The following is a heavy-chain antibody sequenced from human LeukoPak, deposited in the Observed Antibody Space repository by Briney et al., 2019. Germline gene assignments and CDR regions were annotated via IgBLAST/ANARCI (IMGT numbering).Heavy chain of an antibody. CDR1: GFTFSSYG. J-gene: IGHJ4*02. Sequence: GGSLRLSCAGSGFTFSSYGLHWARQAPGKGLEWVALISYDGVNKYYADSVKGRFTISRDNSKNTLYLQMNSLKAEDTAVYYCAKWRNSWYYFDDWGQGTLVTVSS. CDR3: AKWRNSWYYFDD. CDR2: ISYDGVNK. D-gene: IGHD6-13*01. V-gene: IGHV3-30*18.